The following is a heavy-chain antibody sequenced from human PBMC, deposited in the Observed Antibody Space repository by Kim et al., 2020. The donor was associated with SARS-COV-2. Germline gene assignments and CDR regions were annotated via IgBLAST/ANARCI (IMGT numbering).Heavy chain of an antibody. V-gene: IGHV3-9*01. Sequence: YADSVKGRLTISRNNAKNSLYLQMNSLRAEDTALYYCAKVGAVADILFFDYWGQGTLVTVSS. CDR3: AKVGAVADILFFDY. D-gene: IGHD6-19*01. J-gene: IGHJ4*02.